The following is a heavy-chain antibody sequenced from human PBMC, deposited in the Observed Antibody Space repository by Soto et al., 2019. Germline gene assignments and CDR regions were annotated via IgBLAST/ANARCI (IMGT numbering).Heavy chain of an antibody. CDR1: GFTFSSYA. J-gene: IGHJ4*02. D-gene: IGHD3-22*01. CDR2: ISGSGGST. Sequence: LRLSCAASGFTFSSYAMSWVRQAPGKGLEWVSAISGSGGSTYYADSVKGRFTISRDNSKNTLYLQMNSLRAEDTAVYYCSSSRFTMITRFDYWGQGNLVTVSS. V-gene: IGHV3-23*01. CDR3: SSSRFTMITRFDY.